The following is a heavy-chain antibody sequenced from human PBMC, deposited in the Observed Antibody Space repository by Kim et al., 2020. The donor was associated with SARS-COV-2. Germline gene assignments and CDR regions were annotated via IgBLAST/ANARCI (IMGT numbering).Heavy chain of an antibody. Sequence: SETLSLTCTVSGGSISSYYWSWIRQPPGKGLEWIGYIYYSGSTNYNPSLKSRVTISVDTSKNQFSLKLSSVTAADTAVYYCAREASSSSLVGYYYYYMDVWGEGTTVTVSS. CDR1: GGSISSYY. D-gene: IGHD6-6*01. V-gene: IGHV4-59*01. CDR3: AREASSSSLVGYYYYYMDV. CDR2: IYYSGST. J-gene: IGHJ6*03.